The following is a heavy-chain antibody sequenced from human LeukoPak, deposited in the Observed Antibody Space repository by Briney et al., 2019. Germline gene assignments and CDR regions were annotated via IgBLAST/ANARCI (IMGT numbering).Heavy chain of an antibody. CDR2: ISGFNGNT. J-gene: IGHJ3*02. CDR3: ARVPNQYCISRCYYTAFDI. D-gene: IGHD2/OR15-2a*01. CDR1: GYTFASYG. Sequence: ASVKVSCKASGYTFASYGISWVRQAPGQGLEWMGWISGFNGNTNHAQNLQDRVTMTTDTSTSTAYMELRSLRSDDTAVYFCARVPNQYCISRCYYTAFDIWGQGTMVTVSS. V-gene: IGHV1-18*01.